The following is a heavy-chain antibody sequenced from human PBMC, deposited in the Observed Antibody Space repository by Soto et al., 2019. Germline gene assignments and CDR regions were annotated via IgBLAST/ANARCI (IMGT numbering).Heavy chain of an antibody. D-gene: IGHD3-22*01. V-gene: IGHV3-23*01. CDR1: GFTFSSYA. CDR3: AKDARSNYDSSGYYDY. J-gene: IGHJ4*02. Sequence: PGGSLRLSCAASGFTFSSYAMSWVRQAPGKGLEWVSAISGSGGSTYYADSVKGRFTISRDNSKNTLYLQMNSLRAEDTAVYYCAKDARSNYDSSGYYDYWGQGTLVTVS. CDR2: ISGSGGST.